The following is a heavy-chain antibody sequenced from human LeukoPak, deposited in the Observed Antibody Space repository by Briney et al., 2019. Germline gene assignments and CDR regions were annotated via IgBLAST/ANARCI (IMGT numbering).Heavy chain of an antibody. D-gene: IGHD7-27*01. CDR3: ARAEKPNWGNYYYYCMDV. V-gene: IGHV1-18*01. CDR1: GHTFTSYG. J-gene: IGHJ6*03. CDR2: ISAYNGDT. Sequence: ASVKVSCKASGHTFTSYGFSWVRHAPGQGLEWMGWISAYNGDTKYALNLQGRVTMTTDTSTSTAYMELRSLRSDDTAVYYCARAEKPNWGNYYYYCMDVWGKGTTVTVSS.